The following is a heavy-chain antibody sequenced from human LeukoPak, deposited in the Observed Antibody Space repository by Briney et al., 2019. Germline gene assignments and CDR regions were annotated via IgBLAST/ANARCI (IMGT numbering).Heavy chain of an antibody. CDR2: IYTSGST. CDR3: ARHSPPGYDWNQILWFDP. CDR1: GGSISSYY. Sequence: SETLSLTCTVSGGSISSYYWSWIRQPAGKGLGWIGRIYTSGSTNYNPSLKSRVTMSVDTSKNQFSLKLSSVTAADTAVYYCARHSPPGYDWNQILWFDPWGQGTLVTVSS. J-gene: IGHJ5*02. V-gene: IGHV4-4*07. D-gene: IGHD1-20*01.